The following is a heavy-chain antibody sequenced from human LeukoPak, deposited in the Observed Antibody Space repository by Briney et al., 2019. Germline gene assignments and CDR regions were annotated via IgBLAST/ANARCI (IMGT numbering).Heavy chain of an antibody. D-gene: IGHD3-3*01. Sequence: GRSLRLSCAASGFSFSIYAMHWVRQAPGKGLEWVAVISYDGSNKYYADSVKGRFTISRDNSKNALYLQMNSLRAEDTAVYYCARDQKDDFWSGSFDPWGQGTLVTVSS. CDR1: GFSFSIYA. CDR3: ARDQKDDFWSGSFDP. J-gene: IGHJ5*02. V-gene: IGHV3-30-3*01. CDR2: ISYDGSNK.